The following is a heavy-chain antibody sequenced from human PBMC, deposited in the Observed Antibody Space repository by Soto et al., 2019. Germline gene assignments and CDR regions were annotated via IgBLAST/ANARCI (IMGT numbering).Heavy chain of an antibody. J-gene: IGHJ3*02. Sequence: SETLSLTCTVSGGSIRGGSYYWTWIRQSPGKGLEWIGYIYHGGATTYSASLKSRVTISIDKSTSTAYLQWSSLKASDTAMYYCARRGEDGYNLGSLGAFDIWGQGTMVTVSS. CDR1: GGSIRGGSYY. CDR3: ARRGEDGYNLGSLGAFDI. D-gene: IGHD5-12*01. V-gene: IGHV4-61*03. CDR2: IYHGGAT.